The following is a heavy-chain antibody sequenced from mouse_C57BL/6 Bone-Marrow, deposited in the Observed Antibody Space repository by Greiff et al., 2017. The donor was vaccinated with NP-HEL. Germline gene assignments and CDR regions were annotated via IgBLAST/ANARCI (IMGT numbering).Heavy chain of an antibody. CDR2: IYPGDGDT. J-gene: IGHJ3*01. D-gene: IGHD6-1*01. CDR1: GYAFSSSW. CDR3: FPSELGFAY. V-gene: IGHV1-82*01. Sequence: QVQLQQSGPELVKPGASVKISCKASGYAFSSSWMNWVKQRPGKGLEWIGRIYPGDGDTNYNGKFKGKATLTADKSSSTAYMQLSSLTSEDSAVYFCFPSELGFAYWGQGTLVTVSA.